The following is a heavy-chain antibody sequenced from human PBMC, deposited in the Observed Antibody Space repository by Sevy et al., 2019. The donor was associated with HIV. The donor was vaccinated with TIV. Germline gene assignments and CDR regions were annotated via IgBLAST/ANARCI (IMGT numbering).Heavy chain of an antibody. V-gene: IGHV3-30*02. CDR1: GFTFSNYD. CDR2: IRSRGDNQ. J-gene: IGHJ4*02. CDR3: SRESIDYNIPFEY. D-gene: IGHD1-20*01. Sequence: GGSLRLSCAASGFTFSNYDMHWVRQTPGKGLEWVALIRSRGDNQYYADSVKGRFTVSRDNSKNTLYLLMNSLRGEDTAVYYCSRESIDYNIPFEYWGQGTLFTVSS.